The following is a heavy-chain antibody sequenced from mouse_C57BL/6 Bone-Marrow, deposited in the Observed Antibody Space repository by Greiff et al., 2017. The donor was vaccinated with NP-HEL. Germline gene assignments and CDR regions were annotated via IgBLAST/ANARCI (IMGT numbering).Heavy chain of an antibody. J-gene: IGHJ2*01. Sequence: QVQLQQPGAELVKPGASVKLSCKASGYTFTSYWMPWVKQRPGQGLEWIGEIDPSDSYTNYNQKFKGKATLTVDTSSSTAYMQLSSLTSEDSAVYYCARSPYYIDYWGQGTTLTVSS. V-gene: IGHV1-50*01. CDR1: GYTFTSYW. CDR2: IDPSDSYT. CDR3: ARSPYYIDY.